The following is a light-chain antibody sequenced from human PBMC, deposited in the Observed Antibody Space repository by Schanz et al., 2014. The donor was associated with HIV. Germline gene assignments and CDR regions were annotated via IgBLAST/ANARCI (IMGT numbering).Light chain of an antibody. V-gene: IGKV4-1*01. J-gene: IGKJ1*01. CDR3: QQYYTTQTWT. CDR2: LAS. Sequence: IVVTQSPDSLAVSLGERATIHCRSSQSVLDDSNGKSYLGWFQQKPGQPPRLLIYLASTRAFGVPDRFSGSGSGTDFSLTISSLQAEDVAVYYCQQYYTTQTWTFGQGTKVEIK. CDR1: QSVLDDSNGKSY.